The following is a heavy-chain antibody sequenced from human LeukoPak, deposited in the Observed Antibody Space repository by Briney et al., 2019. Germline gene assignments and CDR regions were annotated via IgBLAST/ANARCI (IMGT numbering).Heavy chain of an antibody. D-gene: IGHD3-22*01. Sequence: SETLSLTCSVSGDSVSRSDSYWDWIRQPPGKGLEWIGTIYYSGRTYYSPSLRSRVTTSVDPSNNQFSLTLRSVTAADTALYYCARRRYFDGSGYLEWGQGTLLSVSS. J-gene: IGHJ1*01. CDR1: GDSVSRSDSY. CDR2: IYYSGRT. CDR3: ARRRYFDGSGYLE. V-gene: IGHV4-39*01.